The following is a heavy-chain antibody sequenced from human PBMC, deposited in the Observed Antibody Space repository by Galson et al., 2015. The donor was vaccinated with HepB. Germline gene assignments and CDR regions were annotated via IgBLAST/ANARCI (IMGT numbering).Heavy chain of an antibody. CDR2: ITSDGNNK. D-gene: IGHD4-23*01. J-gene: IGHJ4*02. CDR3: AKARGRWFEIDY. CDR1: GFSFGTYG. Sequence: SLRLSCAASGFSFGTYGMHWVRQAPGKGLESVAVITSDGNNKYYVDSVKGRFTISRDNSKNTLYLQLNSLSPEDTAVYYCAKARGRWFEIDYWGQGTLLIVSS. V-gene: IGHV3-30*18.